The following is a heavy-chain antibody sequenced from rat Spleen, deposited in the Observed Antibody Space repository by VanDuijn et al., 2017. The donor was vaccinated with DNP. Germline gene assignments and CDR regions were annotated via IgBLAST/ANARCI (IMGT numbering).Heavy chain of an antibody. CDR3: TRPRGSYGGYRVDA. V-gene: IGHV5S13*01. CDR1: GFTFSFYG. D-gene: IGHD1-11*01. CDR2: ISASGGSI. Sequence: EVQLVESGGGLVQPGRSLKLSCAASGFTFSFYGMAWVRQAPTKGLAWVASISASGGSIYYRDSVKGRFTISRNNAEDTLYLQGDSLRSEDTATYYCTRPRGSYGGYRVDAWGQGTSVSVSS. J-gene: IGHJ4*01.